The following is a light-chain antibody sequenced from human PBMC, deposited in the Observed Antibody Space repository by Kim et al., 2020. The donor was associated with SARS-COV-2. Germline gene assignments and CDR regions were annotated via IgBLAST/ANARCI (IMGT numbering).Light chain of an antibody. Sequence: DIQMTQSPSSLSASVGDRVTITCRTTQSISSHLNWYQQKPGRAPKLLISAASTLQGGVPSRFSGSGSETDFTLTVSSLQPDDFATYYCQQYNSYPWTFGQGTKVDIK. J-gene: IGKJ1*01. V-gene: IGKV1-39*01. CDR2: AAS. CDR3: QQYNSYPWT. CDR1: QSISSH.